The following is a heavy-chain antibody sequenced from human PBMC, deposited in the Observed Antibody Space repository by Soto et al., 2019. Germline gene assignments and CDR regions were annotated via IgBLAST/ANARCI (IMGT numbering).Heavy chain of an antibody. CDR1: DGSFHGYY. CDR3: AKGPKPGYYDPGSFYSSVP. Sequence: SGTLSLTCDAYDGSFHGYYCSWTRQPPGRGLAWIEATKHSGSANYNRTFKSRVSISVDTSKNKMSLQLSSVSAPDTAVYYCAKGPKPGYYDPGSFYSSVPWGQGTMVTVSS. J-gene: IGHJ5*02. D-gene: IGHD3-10*01. CDR2: TKHSGSA. V-gene: IGHV4-34*01.